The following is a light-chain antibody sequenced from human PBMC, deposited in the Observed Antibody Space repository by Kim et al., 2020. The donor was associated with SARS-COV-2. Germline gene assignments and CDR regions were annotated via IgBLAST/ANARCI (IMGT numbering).Light chain of an antibody. CDR1: RSNTGNNA. CDR2: YDD. J-gene: IGLJ2*01. CDR3: AAWDDNLNGLV. Sequence: QRVTISCSGSRSNTGNNAVSWYQQLPGQAPKLIIYYDDLLPSGVSDRFSGSKSGTSASLAISGLQSEDEADYYCAAWDDNLNGLVFGGGTQLTVL. V-gene: IGLV1-36*01.